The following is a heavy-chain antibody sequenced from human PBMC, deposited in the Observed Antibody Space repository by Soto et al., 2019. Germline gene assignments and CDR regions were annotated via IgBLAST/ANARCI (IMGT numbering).Heavy chain of an antibody. J-gene: IGHJ4*02. CDR2: INGDGTTT. CDR1: GFTFSSYW. V-gene: IGHV3-74*01. Sequence: EVQLVESEGGLVQPGGSLRLSCAASGFTFSSYWMHWVRQAPGKGLVWVSRINGDGTTTGYADFVKGRFSISRDSAKNTLYLQMNSLRAEDTAVYYCVRDLSVTTKFDYWGQGTLVTVSS. CDR3: VRDLSVTTKFDY. D-gene: IGHD4-17*01.